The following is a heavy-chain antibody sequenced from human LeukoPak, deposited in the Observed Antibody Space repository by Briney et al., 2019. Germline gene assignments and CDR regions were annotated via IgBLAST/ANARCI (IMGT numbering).Heavy chain of an antibody. CDR1: GVSVSSDEYY. CDR3: ARVKVLRFLERFLDF. D-gene: IGHD3-3*01. J-gene: IGHJ4*02. Sequence: SQTLSLACTVSGVSVSSDEYYWSWVRQYPGKGLEWIGYVYYSGSSYYIPSLESRVTMSVEVSKNQFSLELRSVTAADTAVYYCARVKVLRFLERFLDFWGQGALVTVSS. V-gene: IGHV4-31*03. CDR2: VYYSGSS.